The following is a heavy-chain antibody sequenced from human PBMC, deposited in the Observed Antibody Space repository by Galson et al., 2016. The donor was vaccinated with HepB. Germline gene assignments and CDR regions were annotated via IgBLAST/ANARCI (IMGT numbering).Heavy chain of an antibody. CDR1: GDSTSSGSYY. CDR2: LSISGRT. CDR3: ARGITPFLRFDP. V-gene: IGHV4-61*09. J-gene: IGHJ5*02. Sequence: TLSLTCAVSGDSTSSGSYYWSWIRRPAGEGLEWIGHLSISGRTMYNPSLKDRVTISLDTSKNQFSLSLNSVTAADTAVYYCARGITPFLRFDPWGQGTLVTVSS.